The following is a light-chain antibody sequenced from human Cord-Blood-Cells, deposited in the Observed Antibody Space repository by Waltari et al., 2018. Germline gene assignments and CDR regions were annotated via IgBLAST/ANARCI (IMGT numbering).Light chain of an antibody. CDR2: DGS. J-gene: IGKJ1*01. V-gene: IGKV1-5*01. CDR3: QQYNSYST. CDR1: QSISSW. Sequence: DIQMTQSPSTLSASVGDRVTITCRASQSISSWLAWYQQKPGKAPKLLIYDGSSLESGVQSRFSGSGSGTEFTLTISSLQPDDFATYYCQQYNSYSTFGQGTKVEIK.